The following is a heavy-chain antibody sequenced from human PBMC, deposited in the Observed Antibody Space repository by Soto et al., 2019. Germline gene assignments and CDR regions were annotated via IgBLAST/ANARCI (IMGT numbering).Heavy chain of an antibody. D-gene: IGHD1-26*01. CDR3: VREEGLLNWFDP. J-gene: IGHJ5*02. Sequence: EGSLRLSCAASGFTFSSYSMNWVRQAPGKGLEWVSYISSSSSTIYYADSVKGRFTISRDNAKNSLYLQMNSLRAEDTAVYYCVREEGLLNWFDPWGQGNLVNVS. CDR2: ISSSSSTI. CDR1: GFTFSSYS. V-gene: IGHV3-48*01.